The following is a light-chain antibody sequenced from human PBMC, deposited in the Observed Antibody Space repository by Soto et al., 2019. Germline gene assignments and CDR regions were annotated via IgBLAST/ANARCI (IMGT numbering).Light chain of an antibody. J-gene: IGLJ2*01. CDR2: ENN. Sequence: NFMLTQPHSVSESPGKTVTISCTRNSSSIASNYVQWYQQRPGSAPINVIYENNQRPSGVPDRFSGSIDSSSNSASLTISGLKTEDEADYYCQSSESYHVLFGGGTKLTVL. CDR1: SSSIASNY. CDR3: QSSESYHVL. V-gene: IGLV6-57*04.